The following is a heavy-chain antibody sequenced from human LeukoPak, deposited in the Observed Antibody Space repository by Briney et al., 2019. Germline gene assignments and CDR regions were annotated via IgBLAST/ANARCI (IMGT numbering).Heavy chain of an antibody. D-gene: IGHD2/OR15-2a*01. V-gene: IGHV1-2*02. CDR2: INPKSGGT. CDR3: AKYYLEGRCFDY. Sequence: ASVKVSCKASGYSFTGYYMHWVRQAPGQGLEWMGWINPKSGGTNYAQKFQGRVTMTRETSIRTVSMELSRLRSDDTAVYYCAKYYLEGRCFDYWGQGTLVIASS. CDR1: GYSFTGYY. J-gene: IGHJ4*02.